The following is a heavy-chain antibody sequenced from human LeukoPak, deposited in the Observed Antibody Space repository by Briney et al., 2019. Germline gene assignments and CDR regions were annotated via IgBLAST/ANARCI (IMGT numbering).Heavy chain of an antibody. CDR3: TTDFIAAAGPQGEDY. CDR2: IKSKTDGGTT. Sequence: PGGSLRLSCAASGFTFSNAWMSWVRQAPGKGLEWVGRIKSKTDGGTTDYAAPGKGRFTISRDDSKNTLYLQMNSLRTEDTAVYYCTTDFIAAAGPQGEDYWGQGTLVTVSS. CDR1: GFTFSNAW. J-gene: IGHJ4*02. V-gene: IGHV3-15*01. D-gene: IGHD6-13*01.